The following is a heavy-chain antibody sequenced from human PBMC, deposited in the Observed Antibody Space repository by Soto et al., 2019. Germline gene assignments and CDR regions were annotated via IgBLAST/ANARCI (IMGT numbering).Heavy chain of an antibody. D-gene: IGHD5-12*01. Sequence: QVQLQESGPGLVKPSQTLSLTCSVSGASISSGDYSWSWIRQPPGKGLEWIGYIYYSGSTYYNPSLKSRVTTSVDRSKNQFSLKLSSVTAADTAVYYCAREGDGYPDYWGQGTLVTVSS. CDR1: GASISSGDYS. CDR2: IYYSGST. CDR3: AREGDGYPDY. J-gene: IGHJ4*02. V-gene: IGHV4-30-4*07.